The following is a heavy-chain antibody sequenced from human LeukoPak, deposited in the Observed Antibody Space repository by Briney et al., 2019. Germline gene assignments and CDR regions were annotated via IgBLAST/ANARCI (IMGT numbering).Heavy chain of an antibody. CDR2: INPNSGGT. CDR3: AREEWPHYYYYMDV. D-gene: IGHD3-3*01. Sequence: ASVKVSCKASGYTFTGYYMHWVRQAPGQGLEWMGRINPNSGGTNYAQKFQGRVTMNRDTSISTAYMELSRLRSDDTAVYYCAREEWPHYYYYMDVWGKGTTVTVSS. V-gene: IGHV1-2*06. CDR1: GYTFTGYY. J-gene: IGHJ6*03.